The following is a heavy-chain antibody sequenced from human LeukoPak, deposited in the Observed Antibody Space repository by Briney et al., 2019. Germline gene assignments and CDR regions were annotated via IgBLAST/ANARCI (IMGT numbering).Heavy chain of an antibody. Sequence: ASVKVSCKASGYTFTSYDINWVRQATGQGLEWMGWMNPNSGNTGYAQKFQGRVTITRNTSISTAYMELSSLRSEDTAVYYCARRYYDFWSGYPVNYYCYMDVWGKGTTVTVSS. V-gene: IGHV1-8*03. CDR1: GYTFTSYD. CDR3: ARRYYDFWSGYPVNYYCYMDV. J-gene: IGHJ6*03. CDR2: MNPNSGNT. D-gene: IGHD3-3*01.